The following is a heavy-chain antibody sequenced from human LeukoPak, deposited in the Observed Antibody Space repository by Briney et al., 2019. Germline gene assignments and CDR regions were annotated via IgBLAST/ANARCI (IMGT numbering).Heavy chain of an antibody. J-gene: IGHJ4*02. CDR2: INPNSGDT. V-gene: IGHV1-2*02. CDR1: GYTFTGYH. D-gene: IGHD3-10*01. Sequence: ASVKVSCKASGYTFTGYHMHWVRQAPGQGLEWVGWINPNSGDTNSAQKFQGRVTMTRDTSISTAYMELSRLKSDDTAVYYCARENYGSGTDYWGQGTLVTVSS. CDR3: ARENYGSGTDY.